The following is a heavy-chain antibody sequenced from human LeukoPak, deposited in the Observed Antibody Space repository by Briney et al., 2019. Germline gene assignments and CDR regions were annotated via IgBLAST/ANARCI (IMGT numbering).Heavy chain of an antibody. D-gene: IGHD3-3*01. CDR1: GYTFTGYY. Sequence: GASVKVSCKASGYTFTGYYMHWVRQAPGQGVERMGWINPNSGGTNYAQKFQGRVTMTRDTSISTAYMELSRLRSDDTAVYYCARDLTDYDFWSGYWKWGQGTLVTVSS. CDR3: ARDLTDYDFWSGYWK. V-gene: IGHV1-2*02. J-gene: IGHJ4*02. CDR2: INPNSGGT.